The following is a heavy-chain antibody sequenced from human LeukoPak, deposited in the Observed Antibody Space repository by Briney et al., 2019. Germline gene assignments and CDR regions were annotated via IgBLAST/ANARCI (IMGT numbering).Heavy chain of an antibody. CDR1: GGSISSYY. CDR3: ARTFEYPGPYFDY. J-gene: IGHJ4*02. Sequence: PSETLSLICTVSGGSISSYYWSWIRQPPGKGLEWIGYIYYSGSTNYNPSLKSRVTISVDTSKNQFSLKLSSVTAADTAVYYCARTFEYPGPYFDYWGQGTLVTVSS. CDR2: IYYSGST. V-gene: IGHV4-59*01. D-gene: IGHD2/OR15-2a*01.